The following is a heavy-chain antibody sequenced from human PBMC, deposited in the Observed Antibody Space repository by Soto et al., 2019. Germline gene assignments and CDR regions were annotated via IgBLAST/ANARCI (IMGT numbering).Heavy chain of an antibody. V-gene: IGHV3-74*01. D-gene: IGHD2-2*01. CDR2: INSDGSST. Sequence: EVQLVESGGGLVQPGGSLRLSCAASGFTFSSYWMHRVRQAPGKGLVWVSRINSDGSSTSYADSVKGRFTISRDNAKNTLYLQMNSLRAEDTAVYYCARGGFRVVVPAFYMDVWGKGTTVTVSS. CDR1: GFTFSSYW. J-gene: IGHJ6*03. CDR3: ARGGFRVVVPAFYMDV.